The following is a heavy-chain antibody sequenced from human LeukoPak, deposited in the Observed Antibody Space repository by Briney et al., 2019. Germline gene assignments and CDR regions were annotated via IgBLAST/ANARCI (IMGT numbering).Heavy chain of an antibody. CDR3: ARIGDFWSALTFDY. V-gene: IGHV4-59*01. CDR1: GGSISSYY. D-gene: IGHD3-3*01. J-gene: IGHJ4*02. CDR2: IYYSGST. Sequence: PSETLSLTCTVSGGSISSYYWSWIRQPPGKGLEWIGYIYYSGSTNYNPSLKSRVTISVDTSKNQFSLKLSSVTAADTAVYYCARIGDFWSALTFDYWGQGTLVTVSS.